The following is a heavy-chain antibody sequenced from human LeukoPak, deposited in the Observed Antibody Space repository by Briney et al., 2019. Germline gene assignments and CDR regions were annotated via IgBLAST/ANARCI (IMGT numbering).Heavy chain of an antibody. CDR2: IYPGDSDT. J-gene: IGHJ6*03. D-gene: IGHD4-17*01. Sequence: GESLKISCKGSGYSFTSYWIGWVRQMLGKGLEWMGIIYPGDSDTRYSPSFQGQVTISADKSISTACLQWSSLKASDTAMYYCARLGGDYVNYYYYMDVWGKGTTVTISS. CDR1: GYSFTSYW. CDR3: ARLGGDYVNYYYYMDV. V-gene: IGHV5-51*01.